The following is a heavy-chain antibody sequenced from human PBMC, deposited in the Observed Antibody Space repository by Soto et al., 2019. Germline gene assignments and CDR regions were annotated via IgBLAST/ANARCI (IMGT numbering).Heavy chain of an antibody. J-gene: IGHJ4*02. CDR3: ARDRGWNIVVIPASFDL. Sequence: EVQLVESGGGLVQPGGSLRLSCAASGVSFSAFWMSWVRQIPGKGLEWVANINQEGSEKQYVDSVKGRFTISRDNAKNSLFLQMTSLRAEDSAVYYCARDRGWNIVVIPASFDLWGRGALVSVSS. V-gene: IGHV3-7*01. D-gene: IGHD2-15*01. CDR2: INQEGSEK. CDR1: GVSFSAFW.